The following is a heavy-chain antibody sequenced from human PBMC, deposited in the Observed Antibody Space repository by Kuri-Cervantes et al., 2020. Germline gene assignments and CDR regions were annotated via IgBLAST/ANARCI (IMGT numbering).Heavy chain of an antibody. J-gene: IGHJ6*02. CDR3: AKDIIGGYDFWSCWNYGMDV. CDR1: GFTFSSYG. CDR2: ISWNSGSI. V-gene: IGHV3-9*01. D-gene: IGHD3-3*01. Sequence: SLKISCAASGFTFSSYGMHWVRQAPGKGLEWVSGISWNSGSIGYADSVKGRFTISRDNAKNSLHLQMNSLRAEDTALYYCAKDIIGGYDFWSCWNYGMDVWGQGTTVTVSS.